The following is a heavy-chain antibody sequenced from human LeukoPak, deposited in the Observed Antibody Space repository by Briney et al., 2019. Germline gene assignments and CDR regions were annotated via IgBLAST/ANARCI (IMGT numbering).Heavy chain of an antibody. D-gene: IGHD3-3*01. CDR2: MNPNSGNT. J-gene: IGHJ4*02. CDR3: ARGPRTIFGVVITSYYFDY. V-gene: IGHV1-8*03. Sequence: ASVKVSCKASGYTFTSYDINWVRQATGQGLEWMGWMNPNSGNTGYAQKFRGRVTITRNTSISTAYMELSSLRSEDTAVYYCARGPRTIFGVVITSYYFDYWGQGTLVTVSS. CDR1: GYTFTSYD.